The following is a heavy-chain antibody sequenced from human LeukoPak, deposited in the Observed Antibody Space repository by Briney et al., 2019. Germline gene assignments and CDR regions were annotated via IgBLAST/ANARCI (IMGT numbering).Heavy chain of an antibody. Sequence: GGSLRLSCAASGFTFSGYAMHWVRQAPGKGLEWVVVISYDGNNKYYADSVKGRFTISRDNSKNTLYLQMNSLRAEDTAVYYCARDASRYGDSPSEYWGQGTLVTVSS. J-gene: IGHJ4*02. V-gene: IGHV3-30*04. CDR1: GFTFSGYA. D-gene: IGHD4-17*01. CDR3: ARDASRYGDSPSEY. CDR2: ISYDGNNK.